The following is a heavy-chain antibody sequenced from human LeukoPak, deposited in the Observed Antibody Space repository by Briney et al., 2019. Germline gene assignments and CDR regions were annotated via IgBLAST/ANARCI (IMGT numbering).Heavy chain of an antibody. CDR2: IIPIFGTA. D-gene: IGHD6-13*01. J-gene: IGHJ5*02. CDR3: ARAGQQLVILDSWFDP. V-gene: IGHV1-69*05. Sequence: ASVKVSCKASGGTFSSYAISWVRQAPGQGLEWMGGIIPIFGTANYAQKSQGRVTITTDESTSTAYMELSSLRSEDTAVYYCARAGQQLVILDSWFDPWGQGTLVTVSS. CDR1: GGTFSSYA.